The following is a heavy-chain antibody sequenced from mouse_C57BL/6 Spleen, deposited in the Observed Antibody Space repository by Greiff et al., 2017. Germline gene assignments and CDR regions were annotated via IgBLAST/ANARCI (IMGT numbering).Heavy chain of an antibody. D-gene: IGHD2-4*01. CDR2: IDPSDSYT. J-gene: IGHJ1*03. Sequence: VQLQQSGAELVKPGASVKLSCKASGYTFTSYWMQWVKQRPGQGLEWIGEIDPSDSYTNYNQKFKGKATLTVDTSSSTAYMQLSSLTSEDSAVYYCASPIYYDYGFDVWGTGTTVTVSS. CDR1: GYTFTSYW. CDR3: ASPIYYDYGFDV. V-gene: IGHV1-50*01.